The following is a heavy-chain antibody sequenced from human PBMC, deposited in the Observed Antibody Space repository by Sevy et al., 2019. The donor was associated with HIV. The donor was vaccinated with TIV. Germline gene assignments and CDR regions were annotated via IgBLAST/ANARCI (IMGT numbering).Heavy chain of an antibody. D-gene: IGHD3-10*01. CDR1: GFTFSSYW. Sequence: GGSLRLSCAASGFTFSSYWMSWVRQAPGKGLEWVATINQDGSETFYVDSVKGRFTISRHNPRKSLYLQRNSLGAEDSAVYYCARLFYGSADYWGQGTLVTVSS. V-gene: IGHV3-7*01. CDR2: INQDGSET. CDR3: ARLFYGSADY. J-gene: IGHJ4*02.